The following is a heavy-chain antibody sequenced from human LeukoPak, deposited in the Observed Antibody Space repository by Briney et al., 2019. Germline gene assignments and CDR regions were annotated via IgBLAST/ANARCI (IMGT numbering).Heavy chain of an antibody. CDR2: INHSGST. CDR1: GGSFSGYY. D-gene: IGHD3-16*01. CDR3: ARARLNGPFDY. Sequence: SETLSLACAVYGGSFSGYYWSWIRQPPGKGLEWIGEINHSGSTNYNPSLKSRVTISVDTSKNQFSLKLSSVTAADTAVYYCARARLNGPFDYWGQGTLVTVSS. V-gene: IGHV4-34*01. J-gene: IGHJ4*02.